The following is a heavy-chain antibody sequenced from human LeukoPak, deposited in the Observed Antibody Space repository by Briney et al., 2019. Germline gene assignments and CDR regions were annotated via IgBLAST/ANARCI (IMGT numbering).Heavy chain of an antibody. Sequence: QPSETLSLTCTVSGASISDYYWSWIRQPPGKGLEWFGHIYYTGSTKYNPSLESRVTISIDTSKNHLYLKLSSVTAADTAIYYCARDSGYYDSSGSYDYWGQGTLVTVSS. V-gene: IGHV4-59*12. D-gene: IGHD3-22*01. J-gene: IGHJ4*02. CDR2: IYYTGST. CDR1: GASISDYY. CDR3: ARDSGYYDSSGSYDY.